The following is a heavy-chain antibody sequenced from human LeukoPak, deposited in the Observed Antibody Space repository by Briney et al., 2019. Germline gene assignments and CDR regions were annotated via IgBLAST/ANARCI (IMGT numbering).Heavy chain of an antibody. Sequence: SQTLSLTCTVSGGSISSGGYYWSWIRQPPGKGLEWIGNIYHGGSTYYNPSLKSRVTISVDRSKNQFSLKLSSVTAADTAVYYCARGGHDFWSGYYFDYWGQGTLVTVSS. D-gene: IGHD3-3*01. J-gene: IGHJ4*02. CDR3: ARGGHDFWSGYYFDY. CDR2: IYHGGST. V-gene: IGHV4-30-2*01. CDR1: GGSISSGGYY.